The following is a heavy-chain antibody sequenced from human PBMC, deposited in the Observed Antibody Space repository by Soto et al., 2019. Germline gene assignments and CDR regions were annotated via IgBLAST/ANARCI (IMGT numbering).Heavy chain of an antibody. J-gene: IGHJ4*02. CDR1: GFTFSSYS. V-gene: IGHV3-21*04. CDR2: ISSSSSYI. D-gene: IGHD2-8*01. CDR3: EKDADTDIVLMVYDY. Sequence: GGSLRLSCAASGFTFSSYSMNWVRQAPGKGLEWVSSISSSSSYIYYADSVKGRFTISRDNAKNTLYLQMNSLRAEDTAVYYCEKDADTDIVLMVYDYWGQGTLVTVSS.